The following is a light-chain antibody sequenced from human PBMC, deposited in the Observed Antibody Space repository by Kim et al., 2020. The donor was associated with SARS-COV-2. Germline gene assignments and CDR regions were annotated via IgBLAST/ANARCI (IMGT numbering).Light chain of an antibody. J-gene: IGKJ1*01. CDR1: QNIRNY. CDR2: DAF. CDR3: QQRSNWPPT. V-gene: IGKV3-11*01. Sequence: LSPGERATLSCRANQNIRNYLGWYQQKPGQAPRLLISDAFKRATGIPARFSGSGSGTDFTLTISSLEPEESAIYFCQQRSNWPPTFGQGTKVDIK.